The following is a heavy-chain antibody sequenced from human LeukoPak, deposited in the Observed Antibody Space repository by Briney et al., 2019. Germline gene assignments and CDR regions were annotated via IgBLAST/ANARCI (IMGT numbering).Heavy chain of an antibody. CDR2: ITSSSSTI. D-gene: IGHD2-2*01. CDR3: AKDNCSSTSRPPTYYYYYMDV. CDR1: GFNFGDYH. V-gene: IGHV3-11*01. Sequence: GGSLRLSCAASGFNFGDYHMSWIRQAPGKGLEWISYITSSSSTIYYGDSVKGRFTVSRDNAKNSLYLQMNSLRAEDTAVYYCAKDNCSSTSRPPTYYYYYMDVWGKGTTVTISS. J-gene: IGHJ6*03.